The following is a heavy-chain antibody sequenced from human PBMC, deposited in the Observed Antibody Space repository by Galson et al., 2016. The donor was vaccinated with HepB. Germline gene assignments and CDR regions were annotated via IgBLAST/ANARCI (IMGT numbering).Heavy chain of an antibody. V-gene: IGHV1-46*01. Sequence: SVKVSCKASGYTFTSYYMHWVRQAPGQGLEWMGILNPTGGNTDYARKFQGRVTMTRDTSTRTVYMELSSLRSEDTAVYYCARSRLSPHYLDHWGQGTLVTVSS. CDR3: ARSRLSPHYLDH. D-gene: IGHD2-8*01. CDR1: GYTFTSYY. CDR2: LNPTGGNT. J-gene: IGHJ4*02.